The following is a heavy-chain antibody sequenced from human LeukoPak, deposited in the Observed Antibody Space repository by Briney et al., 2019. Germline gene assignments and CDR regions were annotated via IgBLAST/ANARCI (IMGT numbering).Heavy chain of an antibody. CDR2: ISGNGGST. CDR3: ATSRFL. Sequence: GGSLRLSCAASGFTFSDYYMSWIRQAPGKGLEWVSAISGNGGSTFYADSVKGRFTISRDNSKNTLDLQMNSLRAEDTAVYFCATSRFLWGQGTLVIVFS. CDR1: GFTFSDYY. V-gene: IGHV3-23*01. D-gene: IGHD2/OR15-2a*01. J-gene: IGHJ4*02.